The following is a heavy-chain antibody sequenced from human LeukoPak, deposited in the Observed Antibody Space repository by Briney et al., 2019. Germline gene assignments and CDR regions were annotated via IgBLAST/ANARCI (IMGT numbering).Heavy chain of an antibody. D-gene: IGHD3-22*01. CDR1: GFTFSSYW. J-gene: IGHJ4*02. Sequence: GGSLRLSCAASGFTFSSYWMSWVRQAPGKGLEWVANIKQDGSEKYYVDSVKGRFTISRDNAKNSLYLQTNSLRAEDTAVYYCARDYYDSSGYQYYFDYWGQGTLVTVSS. V-gene: IGHV3-7*01. CDR2: IKQDGSEK. CDR3: ARDYYDSSGYQYYFDY.